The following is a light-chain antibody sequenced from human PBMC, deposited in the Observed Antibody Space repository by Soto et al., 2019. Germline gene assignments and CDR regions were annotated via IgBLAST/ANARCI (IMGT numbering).Light chain of an antibody. Sequence: EIVLTQSPGTLSLSPGEIATLSCRASQTVSANFLAWYQHRPGQAPRLLIYGASRRATGIPNRFSGSGSGTDFTLTIYGLQSEDFAVYYCQQYASSPLTFLRGTNLDI. CDR3: QQYASSPLT. CDR2: GAS. CDR1: QTVSANF. J-gene: IGKJ4*01. V-gene: IGKV3-20*01.